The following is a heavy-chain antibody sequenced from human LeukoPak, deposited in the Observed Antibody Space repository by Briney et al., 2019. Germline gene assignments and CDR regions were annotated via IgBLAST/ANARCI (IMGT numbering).Heavy chain of an antibody. V-gene: IGHV3-30*04. CDR2: ITYDGSNT. CDR3: ARPGGYAFDI. Sequence: GGSLRLSCAASGFTFSTYAMSWVRQAPGKGPEWMAFITYDGSNTYYADSVKGRFTLSRDNSKDTLYLQMNSLRAADTAVYYCARPGGYAFDIWGQGTMVTVSS. CDR1: GFTFSTYA. J-gene: IGHJ3*02. D-gene: IGHD3-10*01.